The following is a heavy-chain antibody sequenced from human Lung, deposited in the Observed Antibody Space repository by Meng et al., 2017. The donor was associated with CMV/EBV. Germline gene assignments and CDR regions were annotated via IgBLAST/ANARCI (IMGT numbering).Heavy chain of an antibody. V-gene: IGHV2-5*01. D-gene: IGHD1-26*01. Sequence: SGFSLTIDKGGVGWIRQPPGRALEWLAFIYSNGDKHYSPSLKTRVTITKDTSKSQVVFTLTDMDPVDTATYYCAHTSVVGATELDYWGQGTLVTVSS. CDR2: IYSNGDK. CDR1: GFSLTIDKGG. CDR3: AHTSVVGATELDY. J-gene: IGHJ4*02.